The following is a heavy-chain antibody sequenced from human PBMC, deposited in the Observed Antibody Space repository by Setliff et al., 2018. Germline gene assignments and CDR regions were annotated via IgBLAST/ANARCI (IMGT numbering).Heavy chain of an antibody. CDR2: ISGSAQTT. CDR3: AKEALLWFGELSDAFDI. Sequence: GGSLRLSCAASGFTFSSYAITWVRQAPGKGLEWVSMISGSAQTTYYADSVKGRFTISRDNSKNTVYLEMNSLRAEDTAVYYCAKEALLWFGELSDAFDIWGQGTMVTV. J-gene: IGHJ3*02. CDR1: GFTFSSYA. D-gene: IGHD3-10*01. V-gene: IGHV3-23*01.